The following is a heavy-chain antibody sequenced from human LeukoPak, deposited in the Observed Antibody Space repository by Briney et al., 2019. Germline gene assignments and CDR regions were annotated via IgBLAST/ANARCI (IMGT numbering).Heavy chain of an antibody. Sequence: PSETLSLTCTVSGGSISSYYWTWIRQPPGKGMEWICYIFYSGSTNYNPSLKSRITISADTSKNQISLRLSSVTAADTAVYYCARHASAVAAPDYWGQGILVTVSS. J-gene: IGHJ4*02. CDR3: ARHASAVAAPDY. CDR2: IFYSGST. D-gene: IGHD6-19*01. CDR1: GGSISSYY. V-gene: IGHV4-59*08.